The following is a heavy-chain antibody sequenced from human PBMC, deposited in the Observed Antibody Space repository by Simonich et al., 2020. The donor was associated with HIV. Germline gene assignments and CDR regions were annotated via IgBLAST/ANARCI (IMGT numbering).Heavy chain of an antibody. CDR3: VSRAEDILTGSGGGGYFDY. V-gene: IGHV5-51*03. D-gene: IGHD3-9*01. Sequence: EMQLVQSGAEVKKPGESLKISCKGSGYRFTSYWIGWVRQMPGKGLEWMWIIYPGDSYTRYSPYFQGQVTISADKSIITAYLQWSSLKASDTAMYYCVSRAEDILTGSGGGGYFDYWGQGTLVTVSS. CDR1: GYRFTSYW. J-gene: IGHJ4*02. CDR2: IYPGDSYT.